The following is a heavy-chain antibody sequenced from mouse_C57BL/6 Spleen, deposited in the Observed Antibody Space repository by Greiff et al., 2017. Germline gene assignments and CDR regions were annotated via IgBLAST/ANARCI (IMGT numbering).Heavy chain of an antibody. CDR2: IYPGDGDT. CDR3: AREGYYGSSSNAMDY. CDR1: GYAFSSYW. Sequence: QVQLQQSGAELVKPGASVKISCKASGYAFSSYWMNWVKQRPGMGLEWIGQIYPGDGDTNYNGKFKGKATLTADKSSSTAYMQLSSLTSEDSAVYCCAREGYYGSSSNAMDYWGQGTSVTVSS. D-gene: IGHD1-1*01. J-gene: IGHJ4*01. V-gene: IGHV1-80*01.